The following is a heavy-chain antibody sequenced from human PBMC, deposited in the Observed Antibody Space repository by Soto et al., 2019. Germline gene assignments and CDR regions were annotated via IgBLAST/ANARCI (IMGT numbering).Heavy chain of an antibody. CDR1: GYTFTSYG. J-gene: IGHJ4*02. CDR3: ARPTEEYDSSGYYPYYFDY. CDR2: ISAYNGNT. D-gene: IGHD3-22*01. Sequence: ASVKVSCKASGYTFTSYGISWVRQAPGQGLEWMGWISAYNGNTNYAQKLQGRVTMTTDTSTSTAYMELRSLRSDDTAVYYCARPTEEYDSSGYYPYYFDYWGQGTLVTVSS. V-gene: IGHV1-18*01.